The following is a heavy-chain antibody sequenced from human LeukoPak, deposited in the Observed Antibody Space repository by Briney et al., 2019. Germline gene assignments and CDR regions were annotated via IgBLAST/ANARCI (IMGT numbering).Heavy chain of an antibody. Sequence: GGSLRLSCAVSGFTFSSYSMNWVRQAPGKGLEWVSSISSSSSYIYYADSVKGRFTISRDNAKNSLYLQMNSLRAEDTAVYYCARDCYDFWSGYQIEYYYYYMDVWGKGTTVTVSS. J-gene: IGHJ6*03. CDR2: ISSSSSYI. CDR3: ARDCYDFWSGYQIEYYYYYMDV. V-gene: IGHV3-21*01. D-gene: IGHD3-3*01. CDR1: GFTFSSYS.